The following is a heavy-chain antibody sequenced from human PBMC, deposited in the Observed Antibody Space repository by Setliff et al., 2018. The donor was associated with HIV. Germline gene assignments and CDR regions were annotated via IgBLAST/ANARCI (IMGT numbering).Heavy chain of an antibody. V-gene: IGHV3-7*03. CDR3: ARAPPGDSSSWYGNPCFDS. D-gene: IGHD6-13*01. J-gene: IGHJ4*02. Sequence: PGGSLRLSCITSGFTFDSFWMGWVRQAPGKGLEWVANINQDGRDKYFVDSVRGRLTISRDNAKNSLFLQMNGLRAGDTAAYYCARAPPGDSSSWYGNPCFDSWGQGTLVTVSS. CDR2: INQDGRDK. CDR1: GFTFDSFW.